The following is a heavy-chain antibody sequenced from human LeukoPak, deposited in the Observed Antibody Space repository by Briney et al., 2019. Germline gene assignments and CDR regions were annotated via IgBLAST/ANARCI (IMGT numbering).Heavy chain of an antibody. CDR2: ISSSSSYI. V-gene: IGHV3-21*01. Sequence: PGGSLRLSCAASGFTFSSYSMNWVRQAPGKGLEWVSSISSSSSYIYYADSVKGRFTISRDNAKNSLYLQMNSLRAEDTGVYYCAREHPYYYDSSGTALMAEIKYYFDYWGQGTLVTVSS. CDR1: GFTFSSYS. D-gene: IGHD3-22*01. CDR3: AREHPYYYDSSGTALMAEIKYYFDY. J-gene: IGHJ4*02.